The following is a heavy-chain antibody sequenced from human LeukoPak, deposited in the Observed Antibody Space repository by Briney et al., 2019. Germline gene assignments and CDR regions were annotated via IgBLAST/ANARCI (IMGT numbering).Heavy chain of an antibody. CDR3: ARLATLSTVAARGRTWFDA. J-gene: IGHJ5*02. CDR2: MNPNSGNT. V-gene: IGHV1-8*01. D-gene: IGHD6-6*01. Sequence: GASVKVSCKASGCTFTSYDINWVRQATGQGLEWMGWMNPNSGNTGYAQKFQGRVTMTRNTSISTAYMELSSLRSEDTAVYYCARLATLSTVAARGRTWFDAWGQGTLVTVSS. CDR1: GCTFTSYD.